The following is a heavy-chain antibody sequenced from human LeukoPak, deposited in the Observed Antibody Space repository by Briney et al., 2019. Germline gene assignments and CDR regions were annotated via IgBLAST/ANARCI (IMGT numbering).Heavy chain of an antibody. CDR1: GGSISSYC. Sequence: PSETLSLTCTVSGGSISSYCWSWIRQPPGKGLEGIGYIYYSGSTNYNPSLKSRVTISVDTSKNQFSLKLSSVTAADTAVYYCARDWGRSWYWGNWFDPWGQGTLVTVSS. J-gene: IGHJ5*02. D-gene: IGHD6-13*01. CDR3: ARDWGRSWYWGNWFDP. CDR2: IYYSGST. V-gene: IGHV4-59*01.